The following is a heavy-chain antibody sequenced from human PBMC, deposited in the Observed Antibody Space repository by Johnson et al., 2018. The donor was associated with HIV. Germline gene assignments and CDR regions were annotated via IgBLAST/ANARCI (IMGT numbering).Heavy chain of an antibody. CDR1: GFSVRTNY. D-gene: IGHD5-18*01. Sequence: VQLVESGGGLIQPGGSLRLSCAASGFSVRTNYMSWVRQAPGKGLEWVSVIFSVGDVYYADSVKGRFTISRDNSKNTLYLQMNRLRAEDTAVYYCARWIQLWVAFDIWGQGTMVTVSS. J-gene: IGHJ3*02. V-gene: IGHV3-66*03. CDR2: IFSVGDV. CDR3: ARWIQLWVAFDI.